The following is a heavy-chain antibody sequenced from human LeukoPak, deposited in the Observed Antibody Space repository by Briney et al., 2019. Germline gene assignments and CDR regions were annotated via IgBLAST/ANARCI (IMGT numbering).Heavy chain of an antibody. D-gene: IGHD5-18*01. J-gene: IGHJ4*02. CDR3: ARGEMNTQWIQLWSSFDY. CDR1: GYTFTSYD. V-gene: IGHV1-8*03. CDR2: MNPNSGNT. Sequence: ASVKVSCKASGYTFTSYDINWVRQATGQGLEWMGWMNPNSGNTGYAQKFQGRVTITRNTSISTAYMELSSLRSEDTPVYYCARGEMNTQWIQLWSSFDYWGQGTLVTVSS.